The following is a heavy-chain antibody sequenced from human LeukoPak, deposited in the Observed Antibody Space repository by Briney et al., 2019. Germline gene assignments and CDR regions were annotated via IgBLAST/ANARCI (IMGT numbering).Heavy chain of an antibody. CDR1: GGSISSGGYY. CDR3: ASVRGLGRTFDC. D-gene: IGHD7-27*01. V-gene: IGHV4-31*03. J-gene: IGHJ4*02. CDR2: IYYSGTT. Sequence: PSQTLSLTCTVSGGSISSGGYYWSWLRQHPGKGLEWLGYIYYSGTTYYNPSLKGRVTISVDTSKAQFSLKLGLVAAADKAVYYCASVRGLGRTFDCWGQGTLVTVSS.